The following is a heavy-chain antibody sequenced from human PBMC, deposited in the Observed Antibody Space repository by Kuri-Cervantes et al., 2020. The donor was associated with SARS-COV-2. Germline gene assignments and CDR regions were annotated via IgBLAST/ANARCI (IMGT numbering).Heavy chain of an antibody. D-gene: IGHD3-3*01. CDR3: ARIQTTYYDFWSGYPPLNWFDP. Sequence: SWIRQPPGKALEWLAHIFSNDEKSHSTSLKSRLTISKDTSKSQVVLTMTNMDPVNTATYYCARIQTTYYDFWSGYPPLNWFDPWGQGALVTVSS. CDR2: IFSNDEK. J-gene: IGHJ5*02. V-gene: IGHV2-26*01.